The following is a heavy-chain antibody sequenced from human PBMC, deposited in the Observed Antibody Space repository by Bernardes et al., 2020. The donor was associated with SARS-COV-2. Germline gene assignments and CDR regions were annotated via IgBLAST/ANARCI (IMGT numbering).Heavy chain of an antibody. D-gene: IGHD6-19*01. CDR2: ISWNSGSI. Sequence: FLRLSCAASGFTFDDFAVHWVRQSPGKGLEWVSGISWNSGSIGYAASVKGRFTISRDNAKNSLYLQMNSLRPDDTALYYCAKDYETGELGIAVEGYCGHWGQGTLVTVSS. V-gene: IGHV3-9*01. CDR3: AKDYETGELGIAVEGYCGH. J-gene: IGHJ4*02. CDR1: GFTFDDFA.